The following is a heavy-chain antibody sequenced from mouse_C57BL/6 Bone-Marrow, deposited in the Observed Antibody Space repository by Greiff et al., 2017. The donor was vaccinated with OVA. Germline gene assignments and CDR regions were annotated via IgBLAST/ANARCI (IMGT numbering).Heavy chain of an antibody. CDR3: ARDYGSSYWYFDV. Sequence: VQLKQSGPGLAKPSQTLSLTCSVTGYSITSDYWNWIRKFPGNKLEYMGYISYSGSTYYNPSLKSRISITRDTSKNQYYLQLNSVTTEDTATYYCARDYGSSYWYFDVWGTGTTVTVSS. CDR2: ISYSGST. D-gene: IGHD1-1*01. CDR1: GYSITSDY. J-gene: IGHJ1*03. V-gene: IGHV3-8*01.